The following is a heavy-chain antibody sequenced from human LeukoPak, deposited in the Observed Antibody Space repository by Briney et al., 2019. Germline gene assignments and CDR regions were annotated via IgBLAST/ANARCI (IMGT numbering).Heavy chain of an antibody. J-gene: IGHJ3*02. CDR1: GGSISSYY. CDR3: ARDGTYCGSDCYPHDAFDI. V-gene: IGHV4-59*12. Sequence: SETLSLTCTVSGGSISSYYWSWIRQPPGKGLEWIGYIYYSGSTNYNPSLKSRVTMSVDTSKNQFSLKLTSVTAADTAVYYCARDGTYCGSDCYPHDAFDIWGQGTVVTVSS. CDR2: IYYSGST. D-gene: IGHD2-21*02.